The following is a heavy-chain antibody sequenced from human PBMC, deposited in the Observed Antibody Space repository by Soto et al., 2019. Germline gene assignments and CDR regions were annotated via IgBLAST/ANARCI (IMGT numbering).Heavy chain of an antibody. CDR1: GFPFSSYA. CDR2: ISGSGGST. V-gene: IGHV3-23*01. D-gene: IGHD5-12*01. J-gene: IGHJ4*02. Sequence: PGGSLRLSCAASGFPFSSYAMSWVRQAPGKGLEWVSAISGSGGSTYYADSVKGRFTISRDNSENTLYLQMNSLRAEDTAVYYCAKYEYSGYVRYWGQGTLVTVSS. CDR3: AKYEYSGYVRY.